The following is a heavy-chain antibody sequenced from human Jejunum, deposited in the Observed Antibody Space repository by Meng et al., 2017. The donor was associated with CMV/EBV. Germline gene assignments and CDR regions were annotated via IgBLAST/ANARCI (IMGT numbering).Heavy chain of an antibody. Sequence: GQLGGSGGGLIQPGGSLRLSCAASGFTVSSNYMSWVRQAPGKGLEWVSVIYSGGSTYYADSVKGRFTISRDNSKNTLYLQMNSLRVEDTAVYYCATLNYGSGSSSDYWGQGTLVTVSS. V-gene: IGHV3-53*01. D-gene: IGHD3-10*01. CDR1: GFTVSSNY. CDR3: ATLNYGSGSSSDY. CDR2: IYSGGST. J-gene: IGHJ4*02.